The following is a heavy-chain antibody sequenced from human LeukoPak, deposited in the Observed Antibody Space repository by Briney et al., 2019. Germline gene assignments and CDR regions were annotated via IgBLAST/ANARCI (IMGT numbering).Heavy chain of an antibody. V-gene: IGHV6-1*01. Sequence: SQTLSLTCAISGDSVSSNSAAWNWIRQSPSRGLEWLGRTYYRSKWYNDYAVSVKSRITINPDTSKNQFSLQLNSVTPEDTAVYYCARAPIDYYATPDAFVIWGQGTMVTVSS. CDR1: GDSVSSNSAA. CDR2: TYYRSKWYN. D-gene: IGHD3-10*01. J-gene: IGHJ3*02. CDR3: ARAPIDYYATPDAFVI.